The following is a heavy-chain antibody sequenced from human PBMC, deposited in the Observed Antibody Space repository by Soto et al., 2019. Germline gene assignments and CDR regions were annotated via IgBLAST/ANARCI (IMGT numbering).Heavy chain of an antibody. V-gene: IGHV3-23*01. J-gene: IGHJ4*02. CDR2: ITGSGGGT. CDR1: GFTFSNYA. CDR3: ARRPPTAAGVDY. Sequence: EVQQLESGGGLVQPGGSLRLSCAASGFTFSNYAMTWVRQAPGKGLEWVSVITGSGGGTYFVDSVKGRFTISRDNSKITSDLQTNSLRAEDTAVYYCARRPPTAAGVDYWGQGTLVTVSS. D-gene: IGHD6-13*01.